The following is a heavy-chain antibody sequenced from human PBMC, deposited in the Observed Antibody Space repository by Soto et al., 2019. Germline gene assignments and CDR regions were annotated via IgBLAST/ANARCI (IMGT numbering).Heavy chain of an antibody. CDR1: GFTFSNYA. CDR2: ISGSGVST. V-gene: IGHV3-23*01. Sequence: GGSLRLSCAASGFTFSNYAMNWVRQAPGKELEWVSSISGSGVSTYYADSVKGRFTISRDNSKSTLYVQMNSLRAEDTAVYYCALYDSSGYCFDYWGPGTLVTVSS. J-gene: IGHJ4*02. D-gene: IGHD3-22*01. CDR3: ALYDSSGYCFDY.